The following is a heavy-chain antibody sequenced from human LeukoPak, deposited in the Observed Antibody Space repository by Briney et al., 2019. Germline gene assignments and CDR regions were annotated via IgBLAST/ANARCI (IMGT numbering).Heavy chain of an antibody. D-gene: IGHD4-17*01. CDR2: IVVGSGNT. J-gene: IGHJ6*02. CDR3: AKDGFYGDYVGLYYYGMDV. Sequence: RASVKVSCKASGFTFTSSAVQWVRQARGQRLEWIGWIVVGSGNTNYAQKFQERVTITRDMSTSTAYMELSSLRSEDTALYYCAKDGFYGDYVGLYYYGMDVWGQGTTVTVSS. V-gene: IGHV1-58*01. CDR1: GFTFTSSA.